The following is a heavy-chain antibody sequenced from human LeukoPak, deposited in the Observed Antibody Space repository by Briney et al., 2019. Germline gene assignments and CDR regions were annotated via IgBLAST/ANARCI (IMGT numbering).Heavy chain of an antibody. CDR1: GGSFSGYY. CDR3: ARGVYIAAAQYGY. V-gene: IGHV4-59*01. D-gene: IGHD6-13*01. J-gene: IGHJ4*02. CDR2: IYYSGTT. Sequence: SETLSLTCAVYGGSFSGYYWSWIRQPPGKGLEWIGYIYYSGTTNYNPPLKSRVTISVDTSKNQFSLKLSSVTAADTAVYYCARGVYIAAAQYGYWGQGTLVTASS.